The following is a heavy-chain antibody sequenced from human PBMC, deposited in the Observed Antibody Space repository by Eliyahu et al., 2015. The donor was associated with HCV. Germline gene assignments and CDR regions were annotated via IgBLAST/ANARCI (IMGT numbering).Heavy chain of an antibody. CDR2: IYTSGST. J-gene: IGHJ4*02. CDR1: GGSISSGSYY. Sequence: QVQLQESGPGLVKPSQTLSLTCTVSGGSISSGSYYWSWXRQPAGXGLEWIGRIYTSGSTNYNPSLKSRVTISVDTSKNQFSLKLSSVTAADTAVYYCAREAFPDCGGDCSSGYWGQGTLVTVSS. CDR3: AREAFPDCGGDCSSGY. V-gene: IGHV4-61*02. D-gene: IGHD2-21*01.